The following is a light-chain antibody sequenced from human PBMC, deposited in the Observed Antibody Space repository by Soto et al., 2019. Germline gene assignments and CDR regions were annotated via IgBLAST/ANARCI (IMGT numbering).Light chain of an antibody. CDR3: SSYTSASALAI. CDR1: KFDIGRYNY. J-gene: IGLJ2*01. V-gene: IGLV2-14*01. CDR2: EVN. Sequence: QSVLTQPASVSGSPGQTITISCAGTKFDIGRYNYVSRYRQHPGEAPKLIIFEVNNRPSGISNRFSGSKSGNTASLTISGLQVEDEAHYFCSSYTSASALAIFGGGTKLTVL.